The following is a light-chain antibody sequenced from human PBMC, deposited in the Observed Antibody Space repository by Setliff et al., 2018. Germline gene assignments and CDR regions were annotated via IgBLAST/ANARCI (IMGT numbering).Light chain of an antibody. J-gene: IGLJ1*01. Sequence: QSALTQPPSASWSPGQSGTISCTGNGGLVGGYTYVSWYQQHPGKAPRLIIYEVTKRPSGVPDRSSGSNSGNTASLTVSGLQADDEADYYCTFSSGSNNFFVGSGTKVTV. CDR2: EVT. CDR1: GGLVGGYTY. V-gene: IGLV2-8*01. CDR3: TFSSGSNNFF.